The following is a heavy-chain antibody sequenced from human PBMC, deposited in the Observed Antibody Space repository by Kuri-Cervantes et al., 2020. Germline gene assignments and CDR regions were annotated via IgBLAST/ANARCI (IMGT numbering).Heavy chain of an antibody. CDR2: ISSSGDSI. CDR1: GFTFDDYA. CDR3: ARDKSRLYDY. Sequence: GGSLRLSCAASGFTFDDYAMHWVRQAPGKGLEWVSYISSSGDSIYYADSVKGRFTISRDNAKNSLSLQMHSLRVEDTAVYYCARDKSRLYDYWGQGTLVTVSS. J-gene: IGHJ4*02. V-gene: IGHV3-48*01.